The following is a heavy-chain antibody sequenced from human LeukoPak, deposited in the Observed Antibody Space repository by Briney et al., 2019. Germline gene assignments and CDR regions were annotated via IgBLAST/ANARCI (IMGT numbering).Heavy chain of an antibody. J-gene: IGHJ4*02. Sequence: GGSLRLSCAASGFTFSSYWMSWVRQAPGKGLEWVANIKQDGSEKHYVDSVKGRFTISRDNAKNSLYLQMNSLRAEDTAVYYCARDHRVAGATGSSDYWGQGTLVTVTS. CDR1: GFTFSSYW. D-gene: IGHD1-26*01. V-gene: IGHV3-7*01. CDR3: ARDHRVAGATGSSDY. CDR2: IKQDGSEK.